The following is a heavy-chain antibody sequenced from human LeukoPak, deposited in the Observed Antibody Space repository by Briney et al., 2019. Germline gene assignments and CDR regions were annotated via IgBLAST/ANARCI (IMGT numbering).Heavy chain of an antibody. D-gene: IGHD1-26*01. CDR1: GFTFSSYA. V-gene: IGHV3-30-3*01. Sequence: GGSLRLSCAASGFTFSSYAMHWVRQAPGKGLEWVAVISYDGSNKYYADSVKGRFTISRDNSKNTLYLQMNSLRAEDTAVYYCANLIVGATGDAFDIWGQGTMVTVSS. CDR2: ISYDGSNK. CDR3: ANLIVGATGDAFDI. J-gene: IGHJ3*02.